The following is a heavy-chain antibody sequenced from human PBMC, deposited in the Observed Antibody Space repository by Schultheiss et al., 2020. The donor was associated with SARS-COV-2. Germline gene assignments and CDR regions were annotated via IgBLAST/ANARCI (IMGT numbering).Heavy chain of an antibody. CDR1: VHSFTGYN. V-gene: IGHV1-2*02. D-gene: IGHD6-19*01. J-gene: IGHJ4*02. CDR3: ARWSSSGWYRGVFGY. CDR2: SHPNTGAT. Sequence: ASVKVSCKSSVHSFTGYNVHWVRQAPGQGLEWMGWSHPNTGATRYAQKFQGRVTLTWDTSIGTAYMELTGLRSDDTAVYYCARWSSSGWYRGVFGYWGQGTLVTVSS.